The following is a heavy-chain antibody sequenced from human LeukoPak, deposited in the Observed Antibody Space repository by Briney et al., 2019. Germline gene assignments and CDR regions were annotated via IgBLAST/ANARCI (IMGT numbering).Heavy chain of an antibody. Sequence: PSETLSLTCAVYGGSFSGYYWSWIRQPPGKGLGWIGEINHSGSTNYNPSLKSRVTISVDTSKNQFSLKLSSVTAADTAVYYCARLPYYYGSGRRYYYYMDVWGKGTTVTVSS. V-gene: IGHV4-34*01. D-gene: IGHD3-10*01. CDR1: GGSFSGYY. J-gene: IGHJ6*03. CDR3: ARLPYYYGSGRRYYYYMDV. CDR2: INHSGST.